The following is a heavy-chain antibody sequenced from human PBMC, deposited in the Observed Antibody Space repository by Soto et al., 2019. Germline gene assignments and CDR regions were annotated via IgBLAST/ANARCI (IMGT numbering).Heavy chain of an antibody. V-gene: IGHV1-2*04. J-gene: IGHJ3*02. CDR2: INTNSGGT. CDR3: ARVHCSGGSCYSGDAFDI. D-gene: IGHD2-15*01. CDR1: GYTFTGYY. Sequence: GASVKVSCKASGYTFTGYYMHWVRQAPGQGLEWMGWINTNSGGTNYAQKFQGWVAMTRDTSINTAYMELSRLRSDDTAVYYCARVHCSGGSCYSGDAFDIWGQGTMVTVSS.